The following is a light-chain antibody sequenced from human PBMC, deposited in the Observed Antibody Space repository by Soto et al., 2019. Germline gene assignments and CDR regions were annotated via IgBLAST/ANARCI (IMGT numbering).Light chain of an antibody. Sequence: EIVLTQSPDTLSLSPGERATLSCRASQSVGTSYLAWYQQKPGQGPRLLIYGASTRATGIPDRFSGSGSGTDLHLTISRLEPEDFAVYYCQQYGSSTLTFGGGTKVDIK. V-gene: IGKV3-20*01. CDR3: QQYGSSTLT. CDR2: GAS. J-gene: IGKJ4*01. CDR1: QSVGTSY.